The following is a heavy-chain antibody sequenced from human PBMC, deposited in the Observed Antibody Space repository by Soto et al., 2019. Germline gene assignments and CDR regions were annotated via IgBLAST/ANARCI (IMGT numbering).Heavy chain of an antibody. D-gene: IGHD6-19*01. Sequence: GGSLRLSCAASGFTVSSNYMSWVRQAPGKGLEWVSVISGSGGSTYYADSVKGRFTISRDNSKNTLYLQMNSLRAEDTAVYYCGYSSGWYVGGAFDIWGQGTMVTVSS. CDR3: GYSSGWYVGGAFDI. J-gene: IGHJ3*02. CDR1: GFTVSSNY. CDR2: ISGSGGST. V-gene: IGHV3-23*01.